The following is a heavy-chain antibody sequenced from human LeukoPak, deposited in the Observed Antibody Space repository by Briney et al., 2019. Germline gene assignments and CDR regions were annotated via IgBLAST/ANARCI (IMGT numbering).Heavy chain of an antibody. Sequence: SETLSLTCAVYGGSFSGYYWSWIRQPPGKGLEWIGEINHSGSTNYNPSLKSRVTISVDTSKNQFSLKLSSVTAADTAVYYCARTSVVVPAAIPYYFDYCGQGTLVTVSS. CDR1: GGSFSGYY. V-gene: IGHV4-34*01. CDR3: ARTSVVVPAAIPYYFDY. CDR2: INHSGST. D-gene: IGHD2-2*02. J-gene: IGHJ4*02.